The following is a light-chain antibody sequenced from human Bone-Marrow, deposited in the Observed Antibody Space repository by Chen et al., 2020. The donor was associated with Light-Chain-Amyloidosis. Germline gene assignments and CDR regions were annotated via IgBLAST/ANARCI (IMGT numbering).Light chain of an antibody. CDR3: QVWDRSSDRPV. J-gene: IGLJ3*02. V-gene: IGLV3-21*02. CDR2: DDS. Sequence: YVLTQPSSVSGAPSQPARMACGGNDIGSTSVHWYQQTPGQAPLLVVYDDSDRPSGIPERLSGSNSGNTATLTISRVEAGDEADYYCQVWDRSSDRPVFGGGTKLTVL. CDR1: DIGSTS.